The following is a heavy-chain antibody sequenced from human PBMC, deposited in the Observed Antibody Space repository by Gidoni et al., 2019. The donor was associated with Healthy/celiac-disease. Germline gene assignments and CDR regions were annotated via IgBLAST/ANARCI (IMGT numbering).Heavy chain of an antibody. V-gene: IGHV4-39*01. CDR1: GGSISSSSYY. CDR2: IYYSGST. Sequence: QLQLQESGPGRVKPSETLSLTCTVSGGSISSSSYYWGWIRQPPGTGLEWIGSIYYSGSTYYNPSLKSRVTISVDTSKNQFSLKLSSVTAADTAVYYCARQGDSSSWYAWEDRTVGVFDYWGQGTLVTVSS. J-gene: IGHJ4*02. D-gene: IGHD6-13*01. CDR3: ARQGDSSSWYAWEDRTVGVFDY.